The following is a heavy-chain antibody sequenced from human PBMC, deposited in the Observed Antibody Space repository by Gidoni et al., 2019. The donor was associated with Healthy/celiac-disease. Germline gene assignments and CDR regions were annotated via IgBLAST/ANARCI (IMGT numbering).Heavy chain of an antibody. Sequence: QVQLVESGGGVVQPGRSLRLPCAASGFPFSSFGMHWVRQAPGKGLEWVAVIWDDGSNKYYADSVKGRFTISRDNSKNTRYLQMNSLRAEDTAVYYCARDVSGSNGWFDPWGQGTLVTVSS. CDR1: GFPFSSFG. CDR3: ARDVSGSNGWFDP. V-gene: IGHV3-33*01. CDR2: IWDDGSNK. D-gene: IGHD3-22*01. J-gene: IGHJ5*02.